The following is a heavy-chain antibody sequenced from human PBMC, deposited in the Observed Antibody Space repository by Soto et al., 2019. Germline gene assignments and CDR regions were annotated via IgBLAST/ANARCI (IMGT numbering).Heavy chain of an antibody. J-gene: IGHJ3*01. CDR2: ISSSSSTI. V-gene: IGHV3-48*01. CDR3: ARDIPQKVAGFDVFLWSFEPY. Sequence: GGSLRLSCAASGFTFSSYNMNWVRQAPGKGLEWVSYISSSSSTIYYADSVKGRFTISRDNAKNSLYLQMNSLRAEDTAVYYCARDIPQKVAGFDVFLWSFEPYWGQGTMVTVSS. CDR1: GFTFSSYN. D-gene: IGHD6-19*01.